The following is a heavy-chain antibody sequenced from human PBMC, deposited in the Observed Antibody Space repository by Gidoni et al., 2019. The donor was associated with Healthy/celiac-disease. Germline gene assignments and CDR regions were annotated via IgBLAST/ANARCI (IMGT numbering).Heavy chain of an antibody. CDR3: ASESFTHIIDY. CDR1: GGSISSYY. J-gene: IGHJ4*02. CDR2: IYYSGST. V-gene: IGHV4-59*01. D-gene: IGHD2-15*01. Sequence: QVQLQESGPGLVKPSETLSLTCTVSGGSISSYYWSWIRQPPGKGLEWIGYIYYSGSTNYNPSLKSRVTISVDTSKNQFSLKLSSVTAADTAVYYSASESFTHIIDYWGQGTLVTVSS.